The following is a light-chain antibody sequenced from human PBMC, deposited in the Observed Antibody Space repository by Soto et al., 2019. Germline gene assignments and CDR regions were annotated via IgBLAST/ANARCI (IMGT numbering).Light chain of an antibody. CDR3: QQYNSLWT. Sequence: DIQMTQSPSTLSASVGDRVTITCRASQSISSWLAWYQQKPGKAPKLLIYKASSLESGVPSRFSGSGSGTEFTITSSRLQPDDFATYYYQQYNSLWTFGQGTKVEIK. CDR2: KAS. V-gene: IGKV1-5*03. J-gene: IGKJ1*01. CDR1: QSISSW.